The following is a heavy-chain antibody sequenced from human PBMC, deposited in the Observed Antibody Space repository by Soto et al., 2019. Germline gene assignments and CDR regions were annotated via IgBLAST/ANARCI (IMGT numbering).Heavy chain of an antibody. J-gene: IGHJ4*02. Sequence: ASVKVSCKASGYTFTSYDINWVRQATGQGLEWMGWMNPNSGNTGYAQKLKGRDTMTRNTSISTANIEMSSLRSEDTAVYYCARSLTEGDPGNWGQGTLVTVSS. CDR3: ARSLTEGDPGN. CDR1: GYTFTSYD. D-gene: IGHD2-21*02. CDR2: MNPNSGNT. V-gene: IGHV1-8*01.